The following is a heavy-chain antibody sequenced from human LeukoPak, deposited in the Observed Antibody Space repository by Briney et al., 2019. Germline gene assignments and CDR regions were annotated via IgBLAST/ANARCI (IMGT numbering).Heavy chain of an antibody. CDR3: ARDLGGYPFFMDV. D-gene: IGHD2-15*01. CDR2: LDESGKP. CDR1: GGSIRSGDHH. Sequence: PSETLSLTCSVSGGSIRSGDHHWAWVRQPPGKGLEFIGSLDESGKPYYNRPLKSRVSISGDTSGKQFSLNLTSVTAADTAVYFCARDLGGYPFFMDVWGRGTTVIVSS. J-gene: IGHJ6*03. V-gene: IGHV4-39*07.